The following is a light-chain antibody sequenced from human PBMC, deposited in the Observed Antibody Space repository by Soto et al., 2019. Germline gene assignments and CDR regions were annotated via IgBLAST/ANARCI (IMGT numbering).Light chain of an antibody. J-gene: IGKJ1*01. CDR2: GAS. V-gene: IGKV3-20*01. CDR3: QQYGSSSWT. CDR1: QSVSSSY. Sequence: EIVLTQSPGTLSLSPGERATLSCRASQSVSSSYLAWYQQKPGQAPRLLIYGASSRATGIPDRFTGSGPGTDFTLIISRLEPEDFAVYYCQQYGSSSWTFGQGTKVDIK.